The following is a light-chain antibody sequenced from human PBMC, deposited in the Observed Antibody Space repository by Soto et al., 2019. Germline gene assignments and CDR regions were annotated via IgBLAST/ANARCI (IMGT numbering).Light chain of an antibody. CDR3: LHHNTSPLP. CDR2: AAS. V-gene: IGKV1-17*01. CDR1: QSISSY. J-gene: IGKJ4*01. Sequence: IPMTPSHSSLSASVGDRVTITCRASQSISSYLNWYQQKPGKAPKRLIYAASTLQTGVPSRFSGSGSGTEFTLTIISLQPEDFATYYCLHHNTSPLPFGGVTNVDI.